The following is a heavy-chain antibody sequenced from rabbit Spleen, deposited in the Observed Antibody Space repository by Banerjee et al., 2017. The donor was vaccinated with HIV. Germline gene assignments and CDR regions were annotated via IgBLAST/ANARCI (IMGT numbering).Heavy chain of an antibody. Sequence: QSLEESGGDLVKPGASLTLTCTASGFSFSSSDYMCWVRQAPGKGLEWVACAYAGSSGSTYSATWAKGRFTISKTSSTTVTLQMTSLTAADTATYFCARDAGTSFSTYGMDLWGPGTLSPS. J-gene: IGHJ6*01. CDR3: ARDAGTSFSTYGMDL. CDR1: GFSFSSSDY. V-gene: IGHV1S40*01. CDR2: AYAGSSGST. D-gene: IGHD8-1*01.